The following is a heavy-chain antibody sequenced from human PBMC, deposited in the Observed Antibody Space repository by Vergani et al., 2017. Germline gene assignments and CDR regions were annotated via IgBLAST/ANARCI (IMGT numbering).Heavy chain of an antibody. CDR2: IYYSGST. CDR1: GGSFSGYY. D-gene: IGHD6-19*01. V-gene: IGHV4-34*01. J-gene: IGHJ6*02. CDR3: ARLVNSSGWYVHYYYGMDV. Sequence: QVQLQQWGAGLLKPSETLSLTCAVYGGSFSGYYWSWIRQPPGKGLEWIGSIYYSGSTYYNPSLKSRVTISVDTSKNQFSLKLSSVTAADTAVYYCARLVNSSGWYVHYYYGMDVWGQGTTVTVSS.